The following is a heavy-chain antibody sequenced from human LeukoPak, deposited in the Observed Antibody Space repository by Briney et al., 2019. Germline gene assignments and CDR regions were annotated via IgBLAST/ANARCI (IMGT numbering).Heavy chain of an antibody. CDR3: ARESNWNVYDAFDI. V-gene: IGHV3-66*01. CDR1: GFTVSSNY. CDR2: IYSGGST. D-gene: IGHD1-1*01. Sequence: PGGSLRLSCAASGFTVSSNYMSWVRQAPGKGLEWVSVIYSGGSTYYADSVKGRFTISRDNSKNTLYLQMNSLRAEDTAVYYCARESNWNVYDAFDIWGQGTMVTVSS. J-gene: IGHJ3*02.